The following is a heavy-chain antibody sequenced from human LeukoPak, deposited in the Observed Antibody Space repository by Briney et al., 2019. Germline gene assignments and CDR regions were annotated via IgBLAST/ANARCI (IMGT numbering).Heavy chain of an antibody. J-gene: IGHJ4*02. CDR3: ARAMYSSGCLDY. D-gene: IGHD6-19*01. Sequence: GGSLRLSCAASGFTFSSYGMHWVRQAPGKGLEWVAVIWYDGSNKYYADSVKGRFIISRDNSKNTLYLQMNSLRAEDTAVYYCARAMYSSGCLDYWGQGTLVTVSS. CDR1: GFTFSSYG. V-gene: IGHV3-33*01. CDR2: IWYDGSNK.